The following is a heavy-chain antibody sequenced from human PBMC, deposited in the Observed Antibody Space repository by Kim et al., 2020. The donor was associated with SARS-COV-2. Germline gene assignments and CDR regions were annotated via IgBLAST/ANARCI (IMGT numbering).Heavy chain of an antibody. D-gene: IGHD4-17*01. CDR1: GYTFTGYY. Sequence: ASVKVSCKASGYTFTGYYMHWVRQAPGQGLEWMGWINPNSGGTNYAQKFQGRVTMTRDTSISTAYMELSRLRSDDTAVYYCARDQWERSTVTTGYIYYYYYYGMDVWGQGTTVTVSS. J-gene: IGHJ6*02. CDR3: ARDQWERSTVTTGYIYYYYYYGMDV. V-gene: IGHV1-2*02. CDR2: INPNSGGT.